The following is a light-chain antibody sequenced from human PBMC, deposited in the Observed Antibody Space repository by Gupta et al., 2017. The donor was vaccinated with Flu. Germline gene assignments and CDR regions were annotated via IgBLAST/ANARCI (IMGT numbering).Light chain of an antibody. CDR3: CSYAGNSWV. Sequence: GTSSDVGGYKYVSWFQQNPGKAPKLMIYEVSERPSGVPDRFSGSKSGNTASLIISGLQAEDEADYYCCSYAGNSWVFGGGTKLTVL. V-gene: IGLV2-11*01. J-gene: IGLJ3*02. CDR1: SSDVGGYKY. CDR2: EVS.